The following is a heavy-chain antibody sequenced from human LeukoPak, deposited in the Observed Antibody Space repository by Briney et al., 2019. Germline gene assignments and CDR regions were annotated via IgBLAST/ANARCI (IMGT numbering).Heavy chain of an antibody. Sequence: SGTLSLTCAVSGGSISSRNWWSWVRPPPGKGLEWIGEIYHSGSTNYNPSLKTRVTISVDKSKNQFSLKLSSVTAEDTAVYYCARDLGQYYDTSDNWFDPWGQGTLVTVSS. D-gene: IGHD3-22*01. CDR2: IYHSGST. CDR1: GGSISSRNW. CDR3: ARDLGQYYDTSDNWFDP. J-gene: IGHJ5*02. V-gene: IGHV4-4*02.